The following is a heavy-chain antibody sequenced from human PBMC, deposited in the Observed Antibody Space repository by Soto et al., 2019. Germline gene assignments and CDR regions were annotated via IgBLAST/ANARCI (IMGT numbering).Heavy chain of an antibody. V-gene: IGHV1-3*04. CDR3: ARPGVAYDAFDI. CDR1: GYTLTMYA. D-gene: IGHD3-3*01. CDR2: INSGNGDT. J-gene: IGHJ3*02. Sequence: ASVKVSCKASGYTLTMYAMHWVRQAPGQRLEWMGWINSGNGDTIHSQKFQGRVTLTRDTSASTAYMALSSLRSEDTAVYYCARPGVAYDAFDIWGQGTMVTVSS.